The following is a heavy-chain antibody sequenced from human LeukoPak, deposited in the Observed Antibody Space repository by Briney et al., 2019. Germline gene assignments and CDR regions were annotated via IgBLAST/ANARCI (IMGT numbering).Heavy chain of an antibody. D-gene: IGHD2-2*01. Sequence: ASVKVSCKASGYTFTGYYMHWVRQAPGQGLEWMGRINPNSGGTNYAQKFQGGVTMTRDTSISTAYMELSRLRSDDTAVYYCARRRKYCSSTSCYSADGFDYWGQGTLVTVSS. CDR2: INPNSGGT. V-gene: IGHV1-2*06. CDR3: ARRRKYCSSTSCYSADGFDY. J-gene: IGHJ4*02. CDR1: GYTFTGYY.